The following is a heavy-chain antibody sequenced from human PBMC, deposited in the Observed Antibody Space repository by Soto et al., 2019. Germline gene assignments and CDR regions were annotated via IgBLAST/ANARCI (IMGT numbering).Heavy chain of an antibody. J-gene: IGHJ6*02. D-gene: IGHD1-26*01. CDR2: ISSSGSTI. V-gene: IGHV3-11*01. CDR3: ARDDVTHGSNYGMDV. Sequence: QVQLVESGGGLVKPGGSLRLSCAASGFTFSDYYMSWIRQAPGKGLEWVSYISSSGSTIYYADSVKGRFTISRDNAKNSLYLPMNRLRAEDTAGYFCARDDVTHGSNYGMDVWGQGTTVTVSS. CDR1: GFTFSDYY.